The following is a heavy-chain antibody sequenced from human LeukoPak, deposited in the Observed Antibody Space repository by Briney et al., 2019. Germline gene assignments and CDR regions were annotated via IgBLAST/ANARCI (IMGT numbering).Heavy chain of an antibody. CDR3: GKEGGA. J-gene: IGHJ5*02. D-gene: IGHD3-16*01. CDR1: GISFSGSW. Sequence: GGSLRLSCVVSGISFSGSWMTWVRQAPGKGPEWVSAIGGRGGSTYYADSLGGRFTISRDNSKDMLYLQMNSLKVEDTATYYCGKEGGAWGQGTKVTVSS. CDR2: IGGRGGST. V-gene: IGHV3-23*01.